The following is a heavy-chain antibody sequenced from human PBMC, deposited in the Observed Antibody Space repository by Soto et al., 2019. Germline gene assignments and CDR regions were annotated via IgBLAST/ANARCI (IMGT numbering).Heavy chain of an antibody. D-gene: IGHD6-19*01. CDR1: GFSLSTRDVG. CDR2: LYWDDDN. V-gene: IGHV2-5*02. CDR3: ARGSGWLFDY. Sequence: QITLKESGPTLVKPTQTLTLTCTFSGFSLSTRDVGVGWIRQPPGKALEWLALLYWDDDNRYSSSLRRRLTLAKDPSQTQTVLTLPNIDPVDTAIYHCARGSGWLFDYWGSGTRVTVSS. J-gene: IGHJ4*02.